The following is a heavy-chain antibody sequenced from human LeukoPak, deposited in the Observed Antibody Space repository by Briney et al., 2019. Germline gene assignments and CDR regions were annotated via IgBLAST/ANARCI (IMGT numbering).Heavy chain of an antibody. CDR2: IYYSGST. J-gene: IGHJ6*04. Sequence: PSETLSLTCTVSGGSISSSSYYWGWIRQPPGKGLEWIGSIYYSGSTYYNPSLKSRVTISVDTSKNQFSLKLSSVTAADTAVYYCATGDYYGSGSYVMDVWGKGTTVTISS. D-gene: IGHD3-10*01. CDR1: GGSISSSSYY. CDR3: ATGDYYGSGSYVMDV. V-gene: IGHV4-39*01.